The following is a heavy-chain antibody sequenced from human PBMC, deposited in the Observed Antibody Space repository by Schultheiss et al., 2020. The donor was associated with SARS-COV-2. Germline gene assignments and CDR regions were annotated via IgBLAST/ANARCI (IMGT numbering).Heavy chain of an antibody. CDR2: ISGSGGST. CDR3: TTVAGTYFDY. D-gene: IGHD6-19*01. J-gene: IGHJ4*02. Sequence: GGSLRLSCAASGFTVSSNYMSWVRQAPGKGLEWVSAISGSGGSTYYADSVKGRFTISRDNSKNTLYLQMNSLKTEDTAVYYCTTVAGTYFDYWGQGTLVTVSS. CDR1: GFTVSSNY. V-gene: IGHV3-23*01.